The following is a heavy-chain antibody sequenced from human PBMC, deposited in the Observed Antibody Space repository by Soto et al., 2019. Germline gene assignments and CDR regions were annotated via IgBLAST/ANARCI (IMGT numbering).Heavy chain of an antibody. CDR1: GYSFTSYW. Sequence: PGESLKISCKGSGYSFTSYWIGWVRQMPGKGLEWMGIIYPGDSDTRYSPSFQGQVTISADKSISTAYLQWSSLKASDTAMYYCARAQYCSSTSCYGGYYYGMDVWGQGTTVTVSS. CDR2: IYPGDSDT. D-gene: IGHD2-2*01. J-gene: IGHJ6*02. CDR3: ARAQYCSSTSCYGGYYYGMDV. V-gene: IGHV5-51*01.